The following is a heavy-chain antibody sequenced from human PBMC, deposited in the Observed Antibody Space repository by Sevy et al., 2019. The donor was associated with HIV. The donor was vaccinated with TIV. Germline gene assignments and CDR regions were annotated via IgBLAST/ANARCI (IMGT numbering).Heavy chain of an antibody. V-gene: IGHV3-30*18. J-gene: IGHJ4*02. CDR2: ISYDGSNK. D-gene: IGHD3-3*01. CDR1: GFTFSSYG. Sequence: GGSLRLSCAASGFTFSSYGMHWVRQAPGKGLEWVAVISYDGSNKYYADSVKGRFTISKDNSKNTLYLQMNSLRADGTAVYYCAKDIRFRFLEWFYDYWGQGTLVTVSS. CDR3: AKDIRFRFLEWFYDY.